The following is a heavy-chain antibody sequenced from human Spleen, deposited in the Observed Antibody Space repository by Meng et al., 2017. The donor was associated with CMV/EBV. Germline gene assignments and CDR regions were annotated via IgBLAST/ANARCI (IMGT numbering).Heavy chain of an antibody. V-gene: IGHV3-30*19. Sequence: ISCEACGLMFSSYGMHWVRQTPGKGLEWVEVISYDGSNKYYADSVKGRFTISRDNSKNTLYLQMNSLRAEDTAMYYCARNYITLDSWGQGTLVTVSS. CDR2: ISYDGSNK. D-gene: IGHD1-14*01. CDR1: GLMFSSYG. CDR3: ARNYITLDS. J-gene: IGHJ5*01.